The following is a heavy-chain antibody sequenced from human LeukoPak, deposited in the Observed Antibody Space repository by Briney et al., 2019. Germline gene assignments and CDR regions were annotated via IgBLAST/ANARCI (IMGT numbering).Heavy chain of an antibody. J-gene: IGHJ6*03. CDR3: ARPYSSGWYRDMDV. D-gene: IGHD6-19*01. Sequence: GGSLRLSCAASGFTVSSNYMSWARQAPGKGLEWVSTVYMDGRAFYADSVKGRFTVSRDNSKNTLYLQMNSLRAGDTAVFYCARPYSSGWYRDMDVWGTGTTVTVSS. V-gene: IGHV3-53*01. CDR2: VYMDGRA. CDR1: GFTVSSNY.